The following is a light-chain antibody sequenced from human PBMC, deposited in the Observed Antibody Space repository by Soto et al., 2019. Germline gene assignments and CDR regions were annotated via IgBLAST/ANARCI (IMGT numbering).Light chain of an antibody. V-gene: IGLV2-23*02. CDR1: SSDVGSYNL. J-gene: IGLJ1*01. Sequence: QSALTQPASVSGSPGQSISISCTGTSSDVGSYNLVSWYQQYPGKAPKLMIYEVNKRPSGVSNRFSGSKSGNTASLTISGLQAEDEGDYYCCSYAGSSLYVIATGTKVTVL. CDR3: CSYAGSSLYV. CDR2: EVN.